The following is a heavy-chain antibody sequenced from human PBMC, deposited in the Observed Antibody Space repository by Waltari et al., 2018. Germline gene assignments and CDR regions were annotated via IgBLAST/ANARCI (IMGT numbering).Heavy chain of an antibody. Sequence: QVQLVQSGAELKKPGASVKVSCKASGYTFTGYYIHWVRQAPGQGLEWMGRTKPNNGGTNYAQNFQGRVTMTGDTSISTVFMELNRLTSDDTAVYYCARGGGITMVRGDYWGQGTLVTVSS. D-gene: IGHD3-10*01. CDR2: TKPNNGGT. J-gene: IGHJ4*02. CDR3: ARGGGITMVRGDY. CDR1: GYTFTGYY. V-gene: IGHV1-2*06.